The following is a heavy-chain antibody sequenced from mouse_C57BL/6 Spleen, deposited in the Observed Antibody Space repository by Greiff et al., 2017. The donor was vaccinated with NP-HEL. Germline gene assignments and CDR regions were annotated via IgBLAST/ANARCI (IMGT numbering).Heavy chain of an antibody. J-gene: IGHJ2*01. CDR3: VRGDYFDY. Sequence: EVKVVESGGGLVQPKGSLKLSCAASGFSFTTYAMTWVRQAPGKGLEWVARIRSKSNNNATYYADSVKDRFTNSRDDSESMLYLQMNNLNTEDSAMYYCVRGDYFDYWGQGTTLTVSS. CDR2: IRSKSNNNAT. V-gene: IGHV10-1*01. CDR1: GFSFTTYA.